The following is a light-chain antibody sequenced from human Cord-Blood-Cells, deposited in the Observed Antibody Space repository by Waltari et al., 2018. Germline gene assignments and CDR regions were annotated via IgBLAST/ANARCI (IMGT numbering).Light chain of an antibody. J-gene: IGKJ3*01. Sequence: DIVMKPSPDSLAVSPGDRATIHCNSSQSVLYSSNNNNYLAWDQQKPGQPPKLLIYWAATRESGVPDRFSGSGSGTDFTLTISSLQAEDVAVYYCQQYYSTPFTFGPGTKVDIK. CDR2: WAA. CDR3: QQYYSTPFT. V-gene: IGKV4-1*01. CDR1: QSVLYSSNNNNY.